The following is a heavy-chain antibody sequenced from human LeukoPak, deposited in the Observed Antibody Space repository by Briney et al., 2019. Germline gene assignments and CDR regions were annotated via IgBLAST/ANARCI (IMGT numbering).Heavy chain of an antibody. CDR1: GGSISSSSYS. J-gene: IGHJ6*03. CDR3: AREGGEYWEYFYYYMDV. D-gene: IGHD1-26*01. V-gene: IGHV4-39*07. Sequence: SETLSLTCTVSGGSISSSSYSWGWIRQPPGKRLDLIGSIYYSGSTYYNPSLKSPVTISVDTSKNQFSLKLSSVTAADTAVYYCAREGGEYWEYFYYYMDVWGKGTTVTVSS. CDR2: IYYSGST.